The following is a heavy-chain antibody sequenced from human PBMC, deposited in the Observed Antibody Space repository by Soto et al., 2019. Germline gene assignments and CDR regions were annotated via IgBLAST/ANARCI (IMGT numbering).Heavy chain of an antibody. CDR1: GYTFTSYY. V-gene: IGHV1-2*04. D-gene: IGHD2-15*01. CDR2: INPNSGGT. J-gene: IGHJ6*02. CDR3: ARGGNVDFSGGSCYPTLGYYYGMDV. Sequence: GASVKVSCKASGYTFTSYYMHWVRQAPGQGLEWMGMINPNSGGTNYAQKFQGWVTMTRDTSMSTVYMELGRLRSDDTAVYYCARGGNVDFSGGSCYPTLGYYYGMDVWGQGTTVTVSS.